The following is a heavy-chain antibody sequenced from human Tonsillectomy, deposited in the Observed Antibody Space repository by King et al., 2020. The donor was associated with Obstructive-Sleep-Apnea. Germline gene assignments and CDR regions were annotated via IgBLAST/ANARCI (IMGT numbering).Heavy chain of an antibody. Sequence: QLQLQESGPGLVKPSETLSLTCTVSGGSISSSSYYWGWIRQPPGKGLEWIGSIYYSGSTYYNPSLKSRVTISVDMSKKQFSLKLSSVTAADTAVYYCARDQGEQLDPGRIYYGLDVWGQGTTVTVSS. CDR2: IYYSGST. D-gene: IGHD1-1*01. J-gene: IGHJ6*02. CDR1: GGSISSSSYY. V-gene: IGHV4-39*07. CDR3: ARDQGEQLDPGRIYYGLDV.